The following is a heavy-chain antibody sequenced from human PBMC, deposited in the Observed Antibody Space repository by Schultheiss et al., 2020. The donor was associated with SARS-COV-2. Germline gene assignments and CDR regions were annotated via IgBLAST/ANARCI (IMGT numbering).Heavy chain of an antibody. Sequence: SETLSLTCAVYGGSFSGYYWSWIRQPPGKGLEWIGEINHSGSTNYNPSLKSRVTISVDTSKNQFSLKLSSVTAADTAVYYCARDYIVVVPAAIGPYYYYYGMDVWGQGTTVTVSS. CDR3: ARDYIVVVPAAIGPYYYYYGMDV. D-gene: IGHD2-2*01. CDR2: INHSGST. V-gene: IGHV4-34*01. CDR1: GGSFSGYY. J-gene: IGHJ6*02.